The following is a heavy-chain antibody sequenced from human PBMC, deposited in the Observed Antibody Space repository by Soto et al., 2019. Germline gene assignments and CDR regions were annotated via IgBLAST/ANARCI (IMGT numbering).Heavy chain of an antibody. V-gene: IGHV3-23*01. CDR3: AKRASHAPFEI. CDR2: ISGSGDKT. Sequence: QPGGSLRLSCAACGLAFNVFAMSWFRQAPGKGPEWLSTISGSGDKTFHSDSVKGRFDISRDNSNNKMFLQMNSLRAEDTAIYYCAKRASHAPFEIWGRGTLVTVSS. J-gene: IGHJ1*01. D-gene: IGHD3-9*01. CDR1: GLAFNVFA.